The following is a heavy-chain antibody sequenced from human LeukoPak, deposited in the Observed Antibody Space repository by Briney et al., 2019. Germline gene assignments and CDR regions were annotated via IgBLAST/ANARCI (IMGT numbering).Heavy chain of an antibody. V-gene: IGHV4-39*01. CDR2: RNT. D-gene: IGHD3-3*01. J-gene: IGHJ4*02. CDR3: ARQTGAGLFILP. Sequence: SETLSLTCAVSGGSISTSNSYWGWIRRPPGKGLEWVGSRNTYYNPSLKTRVTISVDTSKNQCSLILTSVTAADTAVYYCARQTGAGLFILPGGQGTLVTVSS. CDR1: GGSISTSNSY.